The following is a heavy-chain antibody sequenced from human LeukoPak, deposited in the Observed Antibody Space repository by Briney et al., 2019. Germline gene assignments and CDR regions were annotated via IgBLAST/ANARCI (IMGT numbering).Heavy chain of an antibody. CDR2: INHSGST. Sequence: SETLSLTCAVYGGSFSGYYWSWIRQPPGKGLEWIGEINHSGSTNYNPSLKSRVTISVDTSKNQFSLKLSSVTAADTAVYYCARAYTAIILDYWGQGTLVTVSS. D-gene: IGHD5-18*01. V-gene: IGHV4-34*01. CDR1: GGSFSGYY. J-gene: IGHJ4*02. CDR3: ARAYTAIILDY.